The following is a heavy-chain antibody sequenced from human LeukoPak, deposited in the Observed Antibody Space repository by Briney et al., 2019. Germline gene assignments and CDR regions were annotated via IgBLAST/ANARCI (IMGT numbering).Heavy chain of an antibody. CDR2: INPSGGST. CDR1: GYTFTSYY. V-gene: IGHV1-46*01. CDR3: ARDPEANWAFFDY. D-gene: IGHD1-26*01. Sequence: ASVKVSCKASGYTFTSYYIHWVRQAPGQGLEWMGVINPSGGSTTYAQKFQGRVSMTRDTSTSTVCMDLSSLRSEDTAVYYCARDPEANWAFFDYWGQGTLVTVSS. J-gene: IGHJ4*02.